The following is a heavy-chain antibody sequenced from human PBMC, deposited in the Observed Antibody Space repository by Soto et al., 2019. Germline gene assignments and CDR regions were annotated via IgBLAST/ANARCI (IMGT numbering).Heavy chain of an antibody. CDR1: GGTFSSYA. V-gene: IGHV1-69*12. D-gene: IGHD5-18*01. Sequence: QVQLVQSGAEVKKPGSSVKVSCKASGGTFSSYAISWVRQAPGQGLEWMGGMIPIFGTADYAQKFQGRVTITADESTSTAYMELSSLRSEDTAVYYCASHGYSYAYLFDYRGQGTLVTVSS. J-gene: IGHJ4*02. CDR3: ASHGYSYAYLFDY. CDR2: MIPIFGTA.